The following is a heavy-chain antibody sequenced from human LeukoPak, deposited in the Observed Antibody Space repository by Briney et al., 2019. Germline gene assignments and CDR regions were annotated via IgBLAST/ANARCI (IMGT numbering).Heavy chain of an antibody. V-gene: IGHV4-4*07. Sequence: NTSETLSLTCTVSGGSISSYYWSWIRQPAGKGLEWIGRIYTSGSTNYNPSLKSRVTMSVDTSKNQFSLKLSSVTAADTAVYYCARDEGNTAMVPYYYYYGMDVWGQGTTVTVSS. CDR2: IYTSGST. D-gene: IGHD5-18*01. CDR1: GGSISSYY. J-gene: IGHJ6*02. CDR3: ARDEGNTAMVPYYYYYGMDV.